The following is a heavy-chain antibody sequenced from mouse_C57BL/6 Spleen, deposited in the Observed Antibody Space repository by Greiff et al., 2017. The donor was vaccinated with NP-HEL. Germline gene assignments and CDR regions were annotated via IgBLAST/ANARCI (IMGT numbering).Heavy chain of an antibody. CDR1: GYAFSSYW. D-gene: IGHD3-1*01. Sequence: QVQLQQSGAELVKPGASVKISCKASGYAFSSYWLNWVKQRPGKGLEWIGQLYPGDGDTNYNGKFKGKATLTADKSSSTAYMQLSSLTSEDSAVYFCARWGLPYPGAMDYWGQGTSVTVSS. J-gene: IGHJ4*01. CDR3: ARWGLPYPGAMDY. CDR2: LYPGDGDT. V-gene: IGHV1-80*01.